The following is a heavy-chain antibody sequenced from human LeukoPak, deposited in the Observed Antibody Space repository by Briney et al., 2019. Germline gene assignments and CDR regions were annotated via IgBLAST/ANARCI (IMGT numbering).Heavy chain of an antibody. V-gene: IGHV3-15*01. J-gene: IGHJ4*02. CDR2: VKRKIDSETT. Sequence: PGGSLRLSCAASGFTFSNAWMTWVRQAPGKGLEWVGRVKRKIDSETTDYAAAVKGRFAISRDDSKNTVYLQMNSLKTEDTALYYCTTDSAAYWGQGTLVTVSS. CDR3: TTDSAAY. CDR1: GFTFSNAW.